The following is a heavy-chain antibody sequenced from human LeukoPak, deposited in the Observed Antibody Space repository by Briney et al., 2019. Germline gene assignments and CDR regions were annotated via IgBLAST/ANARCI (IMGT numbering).Heavy chain of an antibody. D-gene: IGHD4/OR15-4a*01. CDR3: AREEYDYALGALDV. CDR1: GFTFSSYG. CDR2: ISYDGSNK. V-gene: IGHV3-30*03. J-gene: IGHJ6*02. Sequence: GRSLRLSCAASGFTFSSYGMHWVRQAPGKGLEWVAVISYDGSNKYYADSVKGRFTISRDNSKNTVYLQMNSLRAEDTAVFYCAREEYDYALGALDVWGQGITVSVSS.